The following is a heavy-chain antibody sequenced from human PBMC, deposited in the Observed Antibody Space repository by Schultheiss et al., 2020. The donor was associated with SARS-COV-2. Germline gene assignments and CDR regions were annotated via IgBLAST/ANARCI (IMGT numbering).Heavy chain of an antibody. V-gene: IGHV4-59*08. J-gene: IGHJ4*02. Sequence: GSLRLSCAVYGGSFSGYYWSWIRQPPGKGLEWIGYIYYSGSTNYNPSLKSRVTISVDTSKNQFSLKLSSVTAADTAVYYCARRDYAGLDYWGQGTLVTVSS. CDR1: GGSFSGYY. CDR2: IYYSGST. D-gene: IGHD3-16*01. CDR3: ARRDYAGLDY.